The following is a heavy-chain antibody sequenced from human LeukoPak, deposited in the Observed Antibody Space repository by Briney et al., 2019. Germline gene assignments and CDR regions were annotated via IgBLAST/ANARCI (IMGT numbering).Heavy chain of an antibody. V-gene: IGHV1-2*02. J-gene: IGHJ4*02. CDR3: ARGVAAAATGY. D-gene: IGHD6-13*01. CDR2: INPNSGGT. Sequence: GASVKVSCKASGYTFTNYAMHWVRQAPGQRLEWMGWINPNSGGTNYAQKFQGRVTMTRDTSISTAYMELSRLRSDDTAVYYCARGVAAAATGYWGQGTLVTVSS. CDR1: GYTFTNYA.